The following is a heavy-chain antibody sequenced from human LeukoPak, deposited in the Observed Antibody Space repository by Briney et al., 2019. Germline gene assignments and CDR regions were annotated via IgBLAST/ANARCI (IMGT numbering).Heavy chain of an antibody. D-gene: IGHD3-10*01. CDR1: GYTFTGYH. CDR3: ARELYGSGTYGFDY. Sequence: ASVTVSCKASGYTFTGYHMHWVRQPPGQGLEWMGCINHNSGDTNYAQRFQGRVTRTRDTSITTAYMELSSLRSDATAVYYCARELYGSGTYGFDYWGQGTLVTVSS. CDR2: INHNSGDT. J-gene: IGHJ4*02. V-gene: IGHV1-2*02.